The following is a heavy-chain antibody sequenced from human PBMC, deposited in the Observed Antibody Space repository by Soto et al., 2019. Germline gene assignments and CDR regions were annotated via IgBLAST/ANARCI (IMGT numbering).Heavy chain of an antibody. CDR3: ARGPNILRYYGSGSYYLDY. CDR1: GYTFTGYY. Sequence: ASVKVSFKASGYTFTGYYMHWVRQAPGQGLEWMGWINPNSGGTNYAQKFQGRVTMTRDTSISTAYMELSRLRSDDTAVYYCARGPNILRYYGSGSYYLDYWGQGTLVTVSS. D-gene: IGHD3-10*01. J-gene: IGHJ4*02. CDR2: INPNSGGT. V-gene: IGHV1-2*02.